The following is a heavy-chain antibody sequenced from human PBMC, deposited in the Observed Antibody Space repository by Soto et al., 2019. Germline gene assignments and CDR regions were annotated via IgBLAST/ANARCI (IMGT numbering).Heavy chain of an antibody. V-gene: IGHV3-7*01. CDR3: ERLAYSSGRYFDL. CDR1: GFTFSSYW. Sequence: EVQLVESGGGLVQPGGSLRLSCAASGFTFSSYWMSWVRQAPVKGLEWVANIRQEGSDKFYVDSVKDRLTISRDNAKNSLYLRMNSLRAEDTAVYYCERLAYSSGRYFDLWGRGTLVTVSS. J-gene: IGHJ2*01. CDR2: IRQEGSDK. D-gene: IGHD6-19*01.